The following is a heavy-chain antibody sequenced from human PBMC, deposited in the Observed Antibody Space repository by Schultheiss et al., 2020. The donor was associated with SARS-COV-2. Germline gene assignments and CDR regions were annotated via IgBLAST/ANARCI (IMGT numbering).Heavy chain of an antibody. J-gene: IGHJ5*02. V-gene: IGHV4-31*03. Sequence: SETLSLTCTVSGGSISSGGYYWSWIRQHPGKGLEWIGYIYHSGSTYYNPSLKSRVTISVDTSKNQFSLQLNSVTPEDTAVYYCASSAVAFLWFDPWGQGTLVTVSS. CDR2: IYHSGST. CDR3: ASSAVAFLWFDP. CDR1: GGSISSGGYY. D-gene: IGHD6-19*01.